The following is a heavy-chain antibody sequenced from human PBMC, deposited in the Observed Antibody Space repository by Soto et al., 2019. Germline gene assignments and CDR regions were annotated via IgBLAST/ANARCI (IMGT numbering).Heavy chain of an antibody. D-gene: IGHD4-17*01. Sequence: QVQLVESGGGVVQPGRSLRLSCAASGFTFSRYGVHWVRQAPGKGLEWVAVISYDGSNKYYADSVKGRFTISRDNSKNTLYLQMNSLRAEDTAVYYCAKAKRDYADYVSPFDYWGQGTLVTVSS. CDR3: AKAKRDYADYVSPFDY. CDR1: GFTFSRYG. V-gene: IGHV3-30*18. J-gene: IGHJ4*02. CDR2: ISYDGSNK.